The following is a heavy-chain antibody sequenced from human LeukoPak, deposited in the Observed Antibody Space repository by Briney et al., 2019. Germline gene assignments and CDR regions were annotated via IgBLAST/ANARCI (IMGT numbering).Heavy chain of an antibody. CDR2: IYPGDSDT. CDR3: ARPRRRDYYDSSGAFDY. CDR1: GYTLPSYW. J-gene: IGHJ4*02. V-gene: IGHV5-51*01. Sequence: GESLKISCKGSGYTLPSYWIGWVRQMPGKGLEWMGIIYPGDSDTRYSPSFQGQVTISADKSISTAYLQWSSLKASDTAMYYCARPRRRDYYDSSGAFDYWGQGTLVTVSS. D-gene: IGHD3-22*01.